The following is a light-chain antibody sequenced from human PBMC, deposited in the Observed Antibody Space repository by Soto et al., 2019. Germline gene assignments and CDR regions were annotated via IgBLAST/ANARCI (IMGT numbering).Light chain of an antibody. CDR3: QQYETYSGT. CDR2: KAS. J-gene: IGKJ1*01. Sequence: DIQMTQSPSTLSASVGDRVTITCRASQSISSWLAWYQQKPGKAPKLLISKASTLQSGVPSRFSGSGSGTDFTLTISSLLPDDFATYYCQQYETYSGTFGQGTKVDIK. V-gene: IGKV1-5*03. CDR1: QSISSW.